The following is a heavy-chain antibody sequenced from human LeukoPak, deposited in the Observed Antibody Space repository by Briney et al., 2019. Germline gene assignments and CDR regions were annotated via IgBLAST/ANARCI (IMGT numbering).Heavy chain of an antibody. CDR2: IYYSGST. CDR1: GGSISSYY. D-gene: IGHD3-22*01. V-gene: IGHV4-59*01. CDR3: ARDRRGSSGYYFHY. Sequence: SETLSLTCTVSGGSISSYYWSWIRQPPGKGLEWIGYIYYSGSTNYNPSLKSRVTISVDTSKNQFSLKLSSVTAADTAVYYCARDRRGSSGYYFHYWGQGTLVTVPS. J-gene: IGHJ4*02.